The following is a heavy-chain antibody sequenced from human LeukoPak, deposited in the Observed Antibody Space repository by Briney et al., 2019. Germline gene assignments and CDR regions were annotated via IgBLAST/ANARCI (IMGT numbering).Heavy chain of an antibody. V-gene: IGHV3-23*01. D-gene: IGHD3-10*01. J-gene: IGHJ6*02. CDR3: AKGDSRGYYYNMDV. CDR2: ISGSDSST. Sequence: GGSLRLSCAASGFTFSSYGMSWVCQAPGKGLEWVSGISGSDSSTYYADSVKGRFTISRDKSKNTLYLQMNSLRADDTAVYYCAKGDSRGYYYNMDVWGQGTTVTVSS. CDR1: GFTFSSYG.